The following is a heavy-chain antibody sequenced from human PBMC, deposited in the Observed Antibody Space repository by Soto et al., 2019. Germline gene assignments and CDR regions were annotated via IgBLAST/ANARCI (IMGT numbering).Heavy chain of an antibody. CDR3: ARMVQGVMGHHAFDI. CDR2: IDWDDDK. V-gene: IGHV2-70*01. J-gene: IGHJ3*02. Sequence: GSGPTLVNPTQTLTLTCTCSGFSLSTSGMFVSWIRQPPGKAPEWLALIDWDDDKYYSTSLKTRLNISKDSTKNQVVLTMNNMDPVDTGPYYCARMVQGVMGHHAFDIWGQGRMVTV. CDR1: GFSLSTSGMF. D-gene: IGHD3-10*01.